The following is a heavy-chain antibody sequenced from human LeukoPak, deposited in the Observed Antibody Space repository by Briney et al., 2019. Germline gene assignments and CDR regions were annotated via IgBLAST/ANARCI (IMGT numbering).Heavy chain of an antibody. CDR1: GGTFSSYA. V-gene: IGHV1-69*13. CDR2: IIPIFGTA. D-gene: IGHD6-25*01. CDR3: ARGFNSSDFPNYYYGMDV. Sequence: SVKVSCKASGGTFSSYAISWVRQAPGQGLEWMGGIIPIFGTANYAQKFQGRVTTTADESTSTAYMELSSLRSEDTAVYYCARGFNSSDFPNYYYGMDVWGQGTTVTVSS. J-gene: IGHJ6*02.